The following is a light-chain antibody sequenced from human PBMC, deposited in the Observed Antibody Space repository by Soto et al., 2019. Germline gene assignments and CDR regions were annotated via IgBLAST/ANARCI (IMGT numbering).Light chain of an antibody. CDR2: DDN. Sequence: QSVLTQPPSVSAAPGQKVTISCSGSSSNIGGNSVSWYQQLPGTAPKLLIYDDNKRPSGIPDRFSGSKSGTSATLGITGFQTGDGADYYCGSWDSSLSAYVFGNGTNVTVL. CDR3: GSWDSSLSAYV. CDR1: SSNIGGNS. V-gene: IGLV1-51*01. J-gene: IGLJ1*01.